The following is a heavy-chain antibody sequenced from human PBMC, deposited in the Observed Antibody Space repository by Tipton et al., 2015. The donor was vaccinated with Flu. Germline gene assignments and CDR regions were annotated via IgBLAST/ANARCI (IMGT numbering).Heavy chain of an antibody. CDR1: GYTFTSYD. Sequence: QSGPEVKKPGASVKVSCKASGYTFTSYDINWVRQATGQGLEWMGWMNPNSGNTGYAQKFQGRVTMTRNTSISTAYMELSSLRSEDTAVYYCARLGYDFWRGYSNWFDPWGQGTLVTVSS. CDR2: MNPNSGNT. CDR3: ARLGYDFWRGYSNWFDP. D-gene: IGHD3-3*01. J-gene: IGHJ5*02. V-gene: IGHV1-8*01.